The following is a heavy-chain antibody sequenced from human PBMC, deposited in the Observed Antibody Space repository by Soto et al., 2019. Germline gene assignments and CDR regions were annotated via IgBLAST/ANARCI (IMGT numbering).Heavy chain of an antibody. Sequence: SETLSLTCIVSVASFSDANYYCVWIRQPPGEGLEWIGSFYYDGRTYYNASLKSRVTISVDTSKNHFSLMLTSVTAADTAVYYCARRSTIVVATTWGQGTLVSLSS. J-gene: IGHJ4*02. CDR1: VASFSDANYY. D-gene: IGHD3-22*01. V-gene: IGHV4-39*02. CDR2: FYYDGRT. CDR3: ARRSTIVVATT.